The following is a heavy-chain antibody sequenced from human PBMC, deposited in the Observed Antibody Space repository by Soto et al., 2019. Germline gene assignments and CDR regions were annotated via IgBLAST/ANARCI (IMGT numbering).Heavy chain of an antibody. J-gene: IGHJ5*02. D-gene: IGHD5-18*01. V-gene: IGHV5-10-1*01. Sequence: PGESLKISCKGSGYSFTIYWISWVRQMPGKGLEWMGRIDPSDSYTNYSPSFQGHVTISADKSISTAYLQWSSLKASDTAMYYCARSPTAMVTVVTYNWFDPWGQGTLVTVS. CDR3: ARSPTAMVTVVTYNWFDP. CDR2: IDPSDSYT. CDR1: GYSFTIYW.